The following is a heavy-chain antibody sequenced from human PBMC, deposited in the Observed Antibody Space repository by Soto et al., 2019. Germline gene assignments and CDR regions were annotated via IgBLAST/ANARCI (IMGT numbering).Heavy chain of an antibody. CDR2: IYYSGST. CDR3: ASHGGVLRFLEWLAIDAFDI. Sequence: QLQLQESGPGLVKPSETLSLTCTVSGGSISSSSYYWGWIRQPPGKGLEWIGSIYYSGSTYYNPSLKSRVTISVDTSKNQFSPKLSSVTAADTAVYYCASHGGVLRFLEWLAIDAFDIWGQGTMVTVSS. V-gene: IGHV4-39*01. CDR1: GGSISSSSYY. D-gene: IGHD3-3*01. J-gene: IGHJ3*02.